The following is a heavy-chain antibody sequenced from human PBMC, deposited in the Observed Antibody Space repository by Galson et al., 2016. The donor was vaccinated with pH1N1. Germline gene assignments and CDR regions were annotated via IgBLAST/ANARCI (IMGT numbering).Heavy chain of an antibody. CDR1: GDSMGTHY. J-gene: IGHJ4*02. D-gene: IGHD3-9*01. Sequence: ETLSLTCSVSGDSMGTHYWTWLRQSPGRALEWIGYVSSSGTTNYNPSLRSRVSISLDKSQNQFSLTLTSVTAADTAVFFCARGRGWLVLDYWGQGIVVAVSS. V-gene: IGHV4-4*09. CDR2: VSSSGTT. CDR3: ARGRGWLVLDY.